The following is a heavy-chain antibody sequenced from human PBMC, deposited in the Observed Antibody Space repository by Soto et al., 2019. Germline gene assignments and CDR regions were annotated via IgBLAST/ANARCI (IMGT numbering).Heavy chain of an antibody. CDR3: ARGGQTPYNNSGRDV. Sequence: QVQVVQSGDEVKKPGASVKVSCKASGYTFTNYGFSWVRQAPGQGLEWMGWISGYNGNTKYAEKFQGRVTMTTDTSKSTPHMELRRLRSDDPAVYYCARGGQTPYNNSGRDVWGQGAAVTVSS. D-gene: IGHD1-20*01. CDR1: GYTFTNYG. V-gene: IGHV1-18*01. CDR2: ISGYNGNT. J-gene: IGHJ6*02.